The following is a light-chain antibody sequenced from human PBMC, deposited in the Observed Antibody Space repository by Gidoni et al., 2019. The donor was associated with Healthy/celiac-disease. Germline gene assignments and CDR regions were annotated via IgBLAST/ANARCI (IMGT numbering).Light chain of an antibody. CDR3: QSSDSSLSGHVV. J-gene: IGLJ2*01. Sequence: QSELTQQPSASGAPGQRVTITCTGSSSNIGAGYDVHWYQQLPGPAPKLLIYGNSNRPSGVPDRFSGSKSGTSASLAITGLQAEDEADYYCQSSDSSLSGHVVFGGGTKLTVL. V-gene: IGLV1-40*01. CDR1: SSNIGAGYD. CDR2: GNS.